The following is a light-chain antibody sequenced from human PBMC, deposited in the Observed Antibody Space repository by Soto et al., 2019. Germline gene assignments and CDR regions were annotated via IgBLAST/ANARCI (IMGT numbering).Light chain of an antibody. J-gene: IGKJ5*01. CDR2: TAS. V-gene: IGKV1-9*01. Sequence: DIQLSQSPSFLYASVGDRVTITCRASQGISNYLAWSQRKLGKAPKLLISTASILQSGVPSRFSDSGTGTEFTLTISSLQPEYFASYYCQQLTSYPITFGQGTRRESK. CDR1: QGISNY. CDR3: QQLTSYPIT.